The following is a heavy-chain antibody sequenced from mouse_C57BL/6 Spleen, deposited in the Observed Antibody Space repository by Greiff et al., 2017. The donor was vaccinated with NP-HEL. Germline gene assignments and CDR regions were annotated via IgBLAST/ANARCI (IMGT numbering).Heavy chain of an antibody. CDR1: GFNIKDDY. Sequence: VQLQQSGAELVRPGASVKLSCTASGFNIKDDYMHWVKQRPEQGLEWIGWIDPENGDTEYASKFQGKATITADTSSNTAYLQLSSLTSEDTAVYYCTIYYYGSSPSWYFDVWGTGTTVTVSS. D-gene: IGHD1-1*01. V-gene: IGHV14-4*01. CDR2: IDPENGDT. CDR3: TIYYYGSSPSWYFDV. J-gene: IGHJ1*03.